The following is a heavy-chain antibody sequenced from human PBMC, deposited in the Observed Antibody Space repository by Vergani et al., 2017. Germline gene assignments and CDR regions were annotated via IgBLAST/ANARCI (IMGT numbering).Heavy chain of an antibody. CDR2: IRYDGSKR. V-gene: IGHV3-30*02. CDR1: GFTFSNYG. J-gene: IGHJ1*01. Sequence: QVQLVESGGGVVQPGGSLRLSCGASGFTFSNYGMHWVRQAPGKGLEWVTFIRYDGSKRLYGVSVKGRFTISRDNSQTKVFLQMNSRRADDAAVYYCTKAGQYDSDNFHDSWGQGALVTVAS. D-gene: IGHD3-22*01. CDR3: TKAGQYDSDNFHDS.